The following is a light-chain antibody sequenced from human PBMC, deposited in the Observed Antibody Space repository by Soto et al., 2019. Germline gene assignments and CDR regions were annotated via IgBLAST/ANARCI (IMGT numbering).Light chain of an antibody. V-gene: IGKV1-5*03. J-gene: IGKJ1*01. CDR3: QHYNSYSEA. CDR1: QDISSY. CDR2: KAS. Sequence: DIQLTQSPSFLSATVGDRVTVTFRSSQDISSYLAWYQQKPGKAPKVLIYKASTLKSGVPSRFSGSGSGTEFTLTISSLQPDDFATYYCQHYNSYSEAFGQGTKVDIK.